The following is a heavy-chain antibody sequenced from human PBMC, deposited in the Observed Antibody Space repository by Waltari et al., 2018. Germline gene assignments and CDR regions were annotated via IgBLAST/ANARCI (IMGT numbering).Heavy chain of an antibody. J-gene: IGHJ4*02. V-gene: IGHV4-31*03. CDR1: GGSVRSGGYY. D-gene: IGHD5-18*01. CDR2: IYHGGST. Sequence: QVQLQESGPGLVKPSQTLSLTCSVSGGSVRSGGYYWSWIRQHPGKGLEWIGYIYHGGSTDYNPSLKSRVTISLDRSNNQFSLKLTSVTAADTAVYYCARGGYSYETFDYWGQGTLVTVSS. CDR3: ARGGYSYETFDY.